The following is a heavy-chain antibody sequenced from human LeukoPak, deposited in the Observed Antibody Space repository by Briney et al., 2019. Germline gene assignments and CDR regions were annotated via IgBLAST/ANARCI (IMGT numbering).Heavy chain of an antibody. CDR1: GGAFSGDY. J-gene: IGHJ6*03. V-gene: IGHV4-34*01. CDR2: INHSGST. D-gene: IGHD3-9*01. CDR3: ARRRLRYFDWLEGEYYYYYMDV. Sequence: SETLSLTCAVYGGAFSGDYWSWIRQPPGKGLEWMGEINHSGSTNYNPSLNSRVTISVDTSKNQFSLKLRSVTAADTAVYYCARRRLRYFDWLEGEYYYYYMDVWGKGPRVSISS.